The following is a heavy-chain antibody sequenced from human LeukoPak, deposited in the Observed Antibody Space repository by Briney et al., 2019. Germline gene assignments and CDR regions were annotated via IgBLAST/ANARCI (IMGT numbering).Heavy chain of an antibody. J-gene: IGHJ4*02. CDR1: GGSISSSSYY. Sequence: SETLSLTCTVSGGSISSSSYYWGWIRQPPGKGLEWIGSIYYSGSTYYNPSLKSRVTISVDTSKNQFSLKLSSVTAAHTAVYYCARASRTTISLPGIAAAGLSPPLYYFDYRGPGTLVTVSS. CDR2: IYYSGST. CDR3: ARASRTTISLPGIAAAGLSPPLYYFDY. V-gene: IGHV4-39*01. D-gene: IGHD6-13*01.